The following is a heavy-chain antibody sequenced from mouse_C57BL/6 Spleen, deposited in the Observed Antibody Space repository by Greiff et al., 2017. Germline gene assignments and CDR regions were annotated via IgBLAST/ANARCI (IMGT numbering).Heavy chain of an antibody. D-gene: IGHD3-2*02. Sequence: QVQLQQPGAELVRPGASVKLSCKASGYTFTSYWMHWVKQRPIQGLEWIGDIDPAGSNTHYNQKFKNKATLTVDKSSSTAYMQLSSLTSEDSAVYYCARGQHRQHYYFDYWGQGTTLTVSS. CDR1: GYTFTSYW. J-gene: IGHJ2*01. CDR2: IDPAGSNT. CDR3: ARGQHRQHYYFDY. V-gene: IGHV1-52*01.